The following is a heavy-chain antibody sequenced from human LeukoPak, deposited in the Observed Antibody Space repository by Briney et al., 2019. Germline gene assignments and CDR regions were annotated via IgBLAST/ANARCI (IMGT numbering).Heavy chain of an antibody. CDR2: IYYSGST. V-gene: IGHV4-39*01. D-gene: IGHD2-2*01. Sequence: PSETLSLTCTVSGGSISISSYYWGWIRQPPGKGLEWIGSIYYSGSTYYNPSLKSRVTISVDTSKNQFSLKLSSVTAADTAVYYCASVQNCSSTSCHYYYGMDVWGQGTTVTVSS. CDR1: GGSISISSYY. CDR3: ASVQNCSSTSCHYYYGMDV. J-gene: IGHJ6*02.